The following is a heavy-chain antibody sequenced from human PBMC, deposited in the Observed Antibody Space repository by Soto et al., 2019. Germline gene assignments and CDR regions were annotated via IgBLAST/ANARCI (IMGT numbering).Heavy chain of an antibody. J-gene: IGHJ3*02. V-gene: IGHV3-23*01. CDR2: ISGSGGST. Sequence: PGGSLRLSCAASGFSFSSYAMSWVRQAPGRGLEWVSAISGSGGSTYYADSVKGRCTISSDNSKNTLYLQINSLRAEDAAIYYCAKDPSDYIWGTYRQDAFHIWGQGTMVTVSS. CDR3: AKDPSDYIWGTYRQDAFHI. CDR1: GFSFSSYA. D-gene: IGHD3-16*02.